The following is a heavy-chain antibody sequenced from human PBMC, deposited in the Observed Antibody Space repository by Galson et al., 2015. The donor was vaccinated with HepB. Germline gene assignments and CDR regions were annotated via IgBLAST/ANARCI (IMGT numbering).Heavy chain of an antibody. CDR1: GFTFSSYS. CDR3: ARGGIAVTPRGTKYFDL. V-gene: IGHV3-21*01. J-gene: IGHJ2*01. Sequence: SLRLSCAASGFTFSSYSMNWVRQAPGKGLEWVSSISSSSSYIYYADSVKGRFTISRDNAKNSLYLQMNSLRAEDTAVYYCARGGIAVTPRGTKYFDLWGRGTLVTVSS. D-gene: IGHD6-19*01. CDR2: ISSSSSYI.